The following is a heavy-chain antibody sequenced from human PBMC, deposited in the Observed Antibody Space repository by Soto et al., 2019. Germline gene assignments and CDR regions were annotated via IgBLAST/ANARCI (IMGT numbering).Heavy chain of an antibody. D-gene: IGHD4-17*01. CDR3: AAGVTTFDY. J-gene: IGHJ4*02. CDR2: LDLEEGER. Sequence: QVHLIQSGAEVKKSGASVKVSCKVSGNTLTGLPMHWVRQAPGKGLEWMGSLDLEEGERVFAQRFQGRVTMTEDTSTDTASMELSSLKSEDTAVYYCAAGVTTFDYWGQGTLVTVSS. V-gene: IGHV1-24*01. CDR1: GNTLTGLP.